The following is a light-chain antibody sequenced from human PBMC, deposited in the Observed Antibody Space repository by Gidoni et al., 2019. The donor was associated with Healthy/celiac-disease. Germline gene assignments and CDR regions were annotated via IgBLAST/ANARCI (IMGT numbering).Light chain of an antibody. J-gene: IGLJ2*01. Sequence: GTSSDVGSYNLVSWYQQHPGKAPKLMIYEGSKRPSGVSNRFSGSKSGNTASLTISGLQAEDEADYYCCSYAGSSTFLVVFGGGTKLTVL. CDR2: EGS. CDR3: CSYAGSSTFLVV. V-gene: IGLV2-23*03. CDR1: SSDVGSYNL.